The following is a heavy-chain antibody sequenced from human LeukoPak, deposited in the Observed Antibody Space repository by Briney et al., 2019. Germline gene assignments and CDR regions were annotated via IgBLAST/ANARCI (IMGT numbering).Heavy chain of an antibody. J-gene: IGHJ4*02. V-gene: IGHV3-73*01. D-gene: IGHD4-23*01. CDR3: TSVSNYGGHAFDY. CDR2: IRSKANSYAT. CDR1: GFTFSGSA. Sequence: GGSLSLSCAASGFTFSGSAMHWVLQASGKGLEWVGRIRSKANSYATAYAASVKGRFTISRDDSKNTAYLQMNSLKTEDTAVYYCTSVSNYGGHAFDYWGQGTLVTVSS.